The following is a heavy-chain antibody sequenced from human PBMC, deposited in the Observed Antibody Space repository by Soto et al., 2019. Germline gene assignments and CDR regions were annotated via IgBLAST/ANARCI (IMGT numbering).Heavy chain of an antibody. CDR2: IIPIFGTA. CDR3: ARGRFPTLTTWWYFDY. Sequence: SVKVSCKASGCTFSSYAISWVRQAGGQGLEWMGGIIPIFGTANYAQKFQGRVTITADKSTSTAYMELSSLRSEDTAVYYCARGRFPTLTTWWYFDYLGHVALVTVSS. V-gene: IGHV1-69*06. CDR1: GCTFSSYA. D-gene: IGHD4-17*01. J-gene: IGHJ4*01.